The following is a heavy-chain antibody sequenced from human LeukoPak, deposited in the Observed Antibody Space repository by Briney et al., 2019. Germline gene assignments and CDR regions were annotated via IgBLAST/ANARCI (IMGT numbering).Heavy chain of an antibody. D-gene: IGHD3-10*01. Sequence: PGGSLRLSCAASGFTFSSYSMNWVRQAPGKGLEWVSSISSSSSYIYYADSVKGRFTISRDNAKNSLYLQMNSLRAEDTAVYYCARDQVVRGVSGPNYSMDVWGKGTTVTVSS. V-gene: IGHV3-21*01. CDR2: ISSSSSYI. J-gene: IGHJ6*03. CDR3: ARDQVVRGVSGPNYSMDV. CDR1: GFTFSSYS.